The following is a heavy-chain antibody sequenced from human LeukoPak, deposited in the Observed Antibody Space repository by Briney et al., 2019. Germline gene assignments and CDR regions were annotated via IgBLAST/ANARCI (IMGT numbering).Heavy chain of an antibody. CDR1: RDTLREVH. V-gene: IGHV1-24*01. CDR2: FDPENVET. D-gene: IGHD3-22*01. Sequence: GASVKVSCKLSRDTLREVHMHWVRQAPGRGLEWVGGFDPENVETVYPQNLQDRVTLTEDTSTDTAYLELSSLTSEDTAVYYCATTPASYDTSGYWFDNWGQGTLVTVSS. CDR3: ATTPASYDTSGYWFDN. J-gene: IGHJ4*02.